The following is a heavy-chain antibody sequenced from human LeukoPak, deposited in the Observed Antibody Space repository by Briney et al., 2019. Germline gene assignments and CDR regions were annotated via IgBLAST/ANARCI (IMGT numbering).Heavy chain of an antibody. CDR1: EFTFRTDS. J-gene: IGHJ4*02. CDR3: AREVGASEFDY. CDR2: ISSRSNRT. D-gene: IGHD1-26*01. Sequence: GGSLRLSCVASEFTFRTDSMNWVRQAPGKGLEWVSFISSRSNRTEYADSVKGRFIVSRDRSKNSVHLQMNSLRTEDTGVYYCAREVGASEFDYWGQGTLVTVSS. V-gene: IGHV3-48*01.